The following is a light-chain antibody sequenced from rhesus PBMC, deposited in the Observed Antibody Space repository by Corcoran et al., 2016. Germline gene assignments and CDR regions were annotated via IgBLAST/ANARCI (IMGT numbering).Light chain of an antibody. V-gene: IGKV1-38*01. Sequence: DIQLTQSPSSLSASVGDRVTITCRARQGISSYLAWYQQKSGKAPKLLIYDASNLQSGVPSRFSGSGSGTEFPTISSLQPEDFATYYCQQRNSYPRTFGQGTKVEIK. CDR1: QGISSY. CDR2: DAS. J-gene: IGKJ1*01. CDR3: QQRNSYPRT.